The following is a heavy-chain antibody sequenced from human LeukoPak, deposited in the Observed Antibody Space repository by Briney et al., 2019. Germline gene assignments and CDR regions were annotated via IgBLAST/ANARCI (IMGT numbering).Heavy chain of an antibody. CDR1: GYTFTGYY. Sequence: GASVKVSCKASGYTFTGYYMHWVRQAPGQGLEWMGWINPNSGGTNYAQKFQGRVTMTRDTSISTAYMELSRLRSDDTAVYYCARGLLSYCSGGSCYSANFDYWGQGTLVTVSS. CDR3: ARGLLSYCSGGSCYSANFDY. CDR2: INPNSGGT. D-gene: IGHD2-15*01. V-gene: IGHV1-2*02. J-gene: IGHJ4*02.